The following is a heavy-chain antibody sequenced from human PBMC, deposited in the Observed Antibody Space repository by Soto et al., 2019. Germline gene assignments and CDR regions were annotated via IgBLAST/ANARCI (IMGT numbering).Heavy chain of an antibody. CDR2: IIPIFGTE. CDR3: ARGVHYDSSAFYYFF. Sequence: QVQLVQSGAEVKKPGSSVKVSCKASGGTFSSYAIDWVRQAPGQGLEWMGGIIPIFGTENYAQKFQGRVTITADESTSTAHMELRSLRSEDTAVYYCARGVHYDSSAFYYFFWGQGTLVTVSS. V-gene: IGHV1-69*01. D-gene: IGHD3-22*01. J-gene: IGHJ4*02. CDR1: GGTFSSYA.